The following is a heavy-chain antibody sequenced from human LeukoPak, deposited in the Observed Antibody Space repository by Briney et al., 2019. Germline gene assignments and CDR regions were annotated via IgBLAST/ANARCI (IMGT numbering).Heavy chain of an antibody. Sequence: GGSLRLSCAASGFTFSSYSMNWVRQAPGKGLEWVSSISSSSSYIYYADSVKGRFTISRDNAKNSLYLQMNSLRAEDTAVYYCARARGGYCSSTSCFHFDYWGQGTLVTVSS. CDR3: ARARGGYCSSTSCFHFDY. J-gene: IGHJ4*02. D-gene: IGHD2-2*01. CDR2: ISSSSSYI. V-gene: IGHV3-21*01. CDR1: GFTFSSYS.